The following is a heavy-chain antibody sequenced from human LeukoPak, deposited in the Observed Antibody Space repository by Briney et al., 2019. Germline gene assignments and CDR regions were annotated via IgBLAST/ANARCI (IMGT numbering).Heavy chain of an antibody. CDR3: ARIVGATPGPFDY. J-gene: IGHJ4*02. CDR2: IYYSGST. CDR1: GGSISSSSYY. D-gene: IGHD1-26*01. Sequence: PSETLSLTCTVSGGSISSSSYYRGWIRQPPGKGLEWIGSIYYSGSTYYNPSLKSRVTISVDTSKNQFSLKLSSVTAADTAVYYCARIVGATPGPFDYWGQGTLVTVSS. V-gene: IGHV4-39*01.